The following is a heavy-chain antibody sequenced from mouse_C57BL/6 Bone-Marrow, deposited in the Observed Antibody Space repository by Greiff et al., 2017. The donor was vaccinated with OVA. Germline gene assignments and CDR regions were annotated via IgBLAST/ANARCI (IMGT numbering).Heavy chain of an antibody. V-gene: IGHV1-63*01. J-gene: IGHJ4*01. CDR3: ARDSYYYGYAMDY. Sequence: VKLQESGAELVRPGTSVKMSCKASGYTFTNYWIGWAKQRPGHGLEWIGDIYPGGGYTNYNEKFKGKATLTADKSYSTAYMQFSSLTSEDSAIYYCARDSYYYGYAMDYWGQGTSVTVSS. CDR2: IYPGGGYT. D-gene: IGHD1-1*01. CDR1: GYTFTNYW.